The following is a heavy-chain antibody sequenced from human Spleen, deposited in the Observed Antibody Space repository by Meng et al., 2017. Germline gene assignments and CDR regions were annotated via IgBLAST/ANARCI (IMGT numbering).Heavy chain of an antibody. CDR1: GDSISSTNW. Sequence: QVQVPESGPGLVKPSGTLALTCAVSGDSISSTNWCSWVRQSPGKGLEWIGEIYQSGNTNYNPSLESRVTISLDRSKNQFSLKLSSVTAADTAVYYCARRTTFGIGSWFDPWGQGILVTVSS. J-gene: IGHJ5*02. V-gene: IGHV4-4*02. CDR3: ARRTTFGIGSWFDP. CDR2: IYQSGNT. D-gene: IGHD1/OR15-1a*01.